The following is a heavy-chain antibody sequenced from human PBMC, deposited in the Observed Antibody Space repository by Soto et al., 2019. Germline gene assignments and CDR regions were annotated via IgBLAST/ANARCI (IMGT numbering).Heavy chain of an antibody. Sequence: SETLSLTCTVSGGSISSSSYYWGWIRQPPGKGLEWIGNINYSGSTDYNPSLKSRVTISLDTSKEQFSLKLDSVTAADTALYYCARYGSTSLEGWFDPWGQGTLVTVSS. J-gene: IGHJ5*02. D-gene: IGHD3-10*01. V-gene: IGHV4-39*01. CDR1: GGSISSSSYY. CDR3: ARYGSTSLEGWFDP. CDR2: INYSGST.